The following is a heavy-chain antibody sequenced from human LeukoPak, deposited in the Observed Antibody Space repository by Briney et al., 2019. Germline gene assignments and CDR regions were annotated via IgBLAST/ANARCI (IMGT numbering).Heavy chain of an antibody. J-gene: IGHJ5*02. CDR3: TTDFIVGDPYNWFDP. V-gene: IGHV3-15*01. CDR1: GFTFSNAW. Sequence: SGGSLRLSCAASGFTFSNAWVSWVRQAPGKGLEWVGRIKSKTDGGTTDYAAPVKGRFTISRDDSKNTLYLQMNSLKTEDTAVYYCTTDFIVGDPYNWFDPWGQGTLVTVSS. D-gene: IGHD1-26*01. CDR2: IKSKTDGGTT.